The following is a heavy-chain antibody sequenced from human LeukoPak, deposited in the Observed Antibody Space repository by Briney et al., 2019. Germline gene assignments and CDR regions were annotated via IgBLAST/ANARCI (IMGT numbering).Heavy chain of an antibody. CDR3: AKDLVPIWYYYYGMDV. CDR1: GFTFSSYG. Sequence: GGSLRLSCAASGFTFSSYGMHWVRQAPGKGLEWVAVISYDGSNKYYADSVKGRFTISRDNSKNTLYLQMNSLRAEDTAVYYCAKDLVPIWYYYYGMDVWGQGTTVTVSS. D-gene: IGHD3-3*01. CDR2: ISYDGSNK. J-gene: IGHJ6*02. V-gene: IGHV3-30*18.